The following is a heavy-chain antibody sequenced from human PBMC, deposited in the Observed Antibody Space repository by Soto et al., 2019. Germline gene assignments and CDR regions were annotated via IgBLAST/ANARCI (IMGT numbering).Heavy chain of an antibody. D-gene: IGHD6-13*01. CDR1: GFTFSSYW. CDR3: ARIAAAGKNRFLYYYYGMDV. Sequence: GGSLRLSCAASGFTFSSYWMSWVRQAPGKGLEWVANIKQDGSEKYYVDYVKGRFTISRDNAKNSLYLQMNSLRAEDTAVYYCARIAAAGKNRFLYYYYGMDVWGQGTTVTVSS. CDR2: IKQDGSEK. J-gene: IGHJ6*02. V-gene: IGHV3-7*01.